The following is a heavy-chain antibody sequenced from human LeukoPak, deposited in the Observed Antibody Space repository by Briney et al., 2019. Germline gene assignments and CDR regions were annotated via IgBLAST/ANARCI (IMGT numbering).Heavy chain of an antibody. CDR3: ARDSEWNYFDY. Sequence: GGSLRLSRAASGFTFSSYSMNWVRQAPGKGLEWVSSISSSSSYIYYADSVKGRFTISRDNAKNSLYLQMNSLRAEDTAVYYCARDSEWNYFDYWGQGTLVTVSS. D-gene: IGHD3-3*01. CDR1: GFTFSSYS. CDR2: ISSSSSYI. J-gene: IGHJ4*02. V-gene: IGHV3-21*04.